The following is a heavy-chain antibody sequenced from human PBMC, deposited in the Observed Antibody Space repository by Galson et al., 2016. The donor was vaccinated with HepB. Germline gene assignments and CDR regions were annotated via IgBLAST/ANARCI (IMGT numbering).Heavy chain of an antibody. Sequence: ETLSLTCSVSGDSLSSTFWSWIRQPPGKGLEWIGFVYSSGSTNSNPSLKSRLTMSVDTSKNQFSLSLTSVTAADTAVYYCARRGDSSGTLHYWGQGALVTVS. CDR1: GDSLSSTF. CDR2: VYSSGST. J-gene: IGHJ4*02. D-gene: IGHD4-23*01. V-gene: IGHV4-59*01. CDR3: ARRGDSSGTLHY.